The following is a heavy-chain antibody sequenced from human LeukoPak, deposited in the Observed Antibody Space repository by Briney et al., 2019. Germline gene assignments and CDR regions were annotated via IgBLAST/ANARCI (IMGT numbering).Heavy chain of an antibody. Sequence: PSETLSLTCTVSGGSISSYYWSWIRQPPGKGLEWIGYIYYSGSTNYNPSLKSRVIISVDTSKNQFTLKLSSVTAADTAVYYCARHAELYYDSSGHPALDIWGQGTMVTVSS. J-gene: IGHJ3*02. CDR2: IYYSGST. CDR3: ARHAELYYDSSGHPALDI. D-gene: IGHD3-22*01. V-gene: IGHV4-59*08. CDR1: GGSISSYY.